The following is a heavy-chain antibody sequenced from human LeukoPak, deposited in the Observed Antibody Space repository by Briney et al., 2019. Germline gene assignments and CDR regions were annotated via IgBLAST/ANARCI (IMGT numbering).Heavy chain of an antibody. V-gene: IGHV3-21*01. CDR1: GFTFSSYS. D-gene: IGHD4-17*01. Sequence: GGSLRLSCAASGFTFSSYSMNWVRQAPGKGLEWVSSISGSSSYIYYADSVKGRFTISRDNAKSSLYLQMNSLRAEDTVVYYCARTDDYGDYEADYWGQGTLVTVSS. CDR3: ARTDDYGDYEADY. J-gene: IGHJ4*02. CDR2: ISGSSSYI.